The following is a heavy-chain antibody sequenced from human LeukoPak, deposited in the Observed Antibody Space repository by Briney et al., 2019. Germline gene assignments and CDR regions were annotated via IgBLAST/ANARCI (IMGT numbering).Heavy chain of an antibody. J-gene: IGHJ4*02. Sequence: GGSLRLSCAASGLTFTNYWMTWVRQAPGKGLEWVANIKPDGSEKYYVDSVKGRFAISRDNAKNSLYLQMNSLRAEDTALYYCARESSGYYSTGYWGQGTLVTVSS. CDR3: ARESSGYYSTGY. V-gene: IGHV3-7*01. CDR1: GLTFTNYW. D-gene: IGHD3-22*01. CDR2: IKPDGSEK.